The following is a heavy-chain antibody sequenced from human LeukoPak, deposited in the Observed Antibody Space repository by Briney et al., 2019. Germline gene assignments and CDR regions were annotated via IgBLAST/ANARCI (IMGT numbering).Heavy chain of an antibody. V-gene: IGHV3-30*02. CDR3: ATMRWTTRPEDY. Sequence: GGSLRLSCAASGFVLSDYGMHWVRQAPGKGLEWVAFVRNDGSNEYYVGSVKGRFTISRDKSKNTLYLQMNSLRVEDTAVYYCATMRWTTRPEDYWGQGTLVTVSS. CDR2: VRNDGSNE. D-gene: IGHD6-6*01. CDR1: GFVLSDYG. J-gene: IGHJ4*02.